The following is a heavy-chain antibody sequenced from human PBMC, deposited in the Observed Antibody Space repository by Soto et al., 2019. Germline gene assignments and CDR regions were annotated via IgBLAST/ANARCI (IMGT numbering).Heavy chain of an antibody. CDR2: ISSTTNYI. V-gene: IGHV3-21*06. Sequence: PEGALRRSCAASWFTFTRYSMNWVRQAPGKGLEWVSSISSTTNYIYYGDSMKGRFTISRDNAKNSLYLEMNSLRAEDTAVYYCARESEDLTSNFDYWGQGTLFTVSS. J-gene: IGHJ4*02. CDR3: ARESEDLTSNFDY. CDR1: WFTFTRYS.